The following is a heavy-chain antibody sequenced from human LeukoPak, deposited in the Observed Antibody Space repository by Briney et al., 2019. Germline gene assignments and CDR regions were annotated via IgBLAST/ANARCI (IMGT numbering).Heavy chain of an antibody. D-gene: IGHD1-14*01. CDR1: GFTFSDYY. Sequence: GGSLRLSCAASGFTFSDYYMSWIRQAPGKGLEWVASIRQDGSEKYYVDSVKGRFTISRDNAKNSLYLQMNSLRAEDTALYYCARHNPLWGYWGQGTLVTVSS. CDR3: ARHNPLWGY. V-gene: IGHV3-7*01. CDR2: IRQDGSEK. J-gene: IGHJ4*02.